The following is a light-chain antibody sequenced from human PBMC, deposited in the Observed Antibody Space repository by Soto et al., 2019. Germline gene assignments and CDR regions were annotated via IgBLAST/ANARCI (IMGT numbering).Light chain of an antibody. CDR3: QQYGGSPR. V-gene: IGKV3-20*01. CDR1: QSVGSDY. CDR2: DAS. J-gene: IGKJ1*01. Sequence: EIVLTQSPGTLSLSPGERATLSCRASQSVGSDYLAWYQQRPGQAPRLLIYDASIRATGIPDQFSGSGSGTDFTLTISRLEPEDSAVYYCQQYGGSPRFGQGTQVQIK.